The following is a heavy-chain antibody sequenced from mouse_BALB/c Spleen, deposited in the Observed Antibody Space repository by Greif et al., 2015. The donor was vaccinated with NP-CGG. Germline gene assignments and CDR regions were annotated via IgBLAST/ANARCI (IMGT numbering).Heavy chain of an antibody. CDR1: GFSLTGYG. CDR2: IWGDGST. J-gene: IGHJ4*01. CDR3: ARHYAHYAMDY. V-gene: IGHV2-6-7*01. Sequence: VKLVESGPGLVAPSQSLSITCTVSGFSLTGYGVNWVRQPPGKGLEWLGMIWGDGSTDYNSALKSRLSISKDNSKSXVFLKMSSLQTDDTAKYYCARHYAHYAMDYWGQGTSVTVSS. D-gene: IGHD1-1*02.